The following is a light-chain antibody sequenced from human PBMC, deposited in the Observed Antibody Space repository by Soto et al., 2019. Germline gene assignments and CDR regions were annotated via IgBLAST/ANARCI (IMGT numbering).Light chain of an antibody. J-gene: IGLJ1*01. CDR1: SSDVGRYKF. CDR2: EVS. CDR3: NSYTIDITYV. V-gene: IGLV2-14*01. Sequence: QSALTQPASVSGSPGQSITISCTGTSSDVGRYKFVSWYQQHPGKAPKLIIFEVSNRPSGVSNRFSGSKSGNTASLTISGLQAEDEADYYCNSYTIDITYVFGSGTKVTVL.